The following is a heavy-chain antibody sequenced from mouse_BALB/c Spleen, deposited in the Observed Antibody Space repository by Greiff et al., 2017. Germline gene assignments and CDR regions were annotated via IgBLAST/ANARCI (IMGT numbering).Heavy chain of an antibody. V-gene: IGHV1S41*01. CDR1: GYTFTSYW. Sequence: DLVKPGASVKLSCKASGYTFTSYWINWIKQRPGQGLEWIGRIAPGSGSTYYNEMFKGKATLTVDTSSSTAYIQLSSLSSEDSAVYFCARGYYGSSLYYFDYWGQGTTLTVSS. CDR3: ARGYYGSSLYYFDY. D-gene: IGHD1-1*01. J-gene: IGHJ2*01. CDR2: IAPGSGST.